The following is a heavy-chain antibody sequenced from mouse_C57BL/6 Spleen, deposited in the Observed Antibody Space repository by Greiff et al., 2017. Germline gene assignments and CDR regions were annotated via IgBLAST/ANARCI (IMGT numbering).Heavy chain of an antibody. Sequence: EVQLQESGAELVRPGASVKLSCTASGFNIKDYYMHWVKQRPEQGLEWIGRIDPEDGDTEYATKFQGKATLTADTSSSTAYMQLSSLTSEDTAVYYCTTYNSNFLFAYWGQGTLVTVSA. CDR3: TTYNSNFLFAY. J-gene: IGHJ3*01. CDR1: GFNIKDYY. V-gene: IGHV14-1*01. D-gene: IGHD2-5*01. CDR2: IDPEDGDT.